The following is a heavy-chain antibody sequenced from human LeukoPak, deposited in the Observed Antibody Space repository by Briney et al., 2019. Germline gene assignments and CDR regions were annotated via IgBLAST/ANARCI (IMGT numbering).Heavy chain of an antibody. CDR2: IYPGGST. CDR3: ARLGSQAFDY. Sequence: SETLSLTCTVSGGSINSSRDYWGWIRQSPGKGLEWIGNIYPGGSTYYNPSLKSRVTISVDTSKTQFSLKLSSVTAADTAVYYCARLGSQAFDYWGQGTLVTVSS. V-gene: IGHV4-39*01. J-gene: IGHJ4*02. CDR1: GGSINSSRDY.